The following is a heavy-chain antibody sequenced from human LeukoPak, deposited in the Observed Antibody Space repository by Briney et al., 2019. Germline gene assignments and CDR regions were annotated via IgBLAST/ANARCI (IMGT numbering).Heavy chain of an antibody. Sequence: GGSLRLSCAASGFTFSSYEMNWVRQAPGKGLEWVSYISSSGSTIYYADSVMGRFTISRDNAKNSLYLQMNSLRAEDTAVYYCARDTPRYSSGWYYYYGMDVWGQGTTVTVSS. J-gene: IGHJ6*02. CDR2: ISSSGSTI. CDR3: ARDTPRYSSGWYYYYGMDV. V-gene: IGHV3-48*03. D-gene: IGHD6-19*01. CDR1: GFTFSSYE.